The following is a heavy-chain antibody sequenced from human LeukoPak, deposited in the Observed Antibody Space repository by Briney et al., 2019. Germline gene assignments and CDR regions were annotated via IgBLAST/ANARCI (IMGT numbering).Heavy chain of an antibody. Sequence: GGSLRLSCAASGFTFSSYSMNWVRQAPGKGLEWVSSISSSSSYIYYADSVKGRFTISRDNAKNSLYLQMNSLRAEDTAVYYCAKEVATSPYYYYGMDVWGQGTTVTVSS. CDR1: GFTFSSYS. CDR2: ISSSSSYI. CDR3: AKEVATSPYYYYGMDV. J-gene: IGHJ6*02. D-gene: IGHD5-12*01. V-gene: IGHV3-21*01.